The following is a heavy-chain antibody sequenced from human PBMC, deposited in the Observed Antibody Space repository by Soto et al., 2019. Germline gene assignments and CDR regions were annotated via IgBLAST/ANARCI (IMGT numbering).Heavy chain of an antibody. D-gene: IGHD2-2*01. CDR3: ARGIVVVPAAGPNWFDP. J-gene: IGHJ5*02. CDR2: IYYSGST. Sequence: SETLSLTCTVSGGSISSYYWSWIRQPPGKGLEWIGYIYYSGSTNYNPSLKSRVTISVDTSKNQFSLKLSSVTAADTAVYYCARGIVVVPAAGPNWFDPWGQGTLVTVS. V-gene: IGHV4-59*08. CDR1: GGSISSYY.